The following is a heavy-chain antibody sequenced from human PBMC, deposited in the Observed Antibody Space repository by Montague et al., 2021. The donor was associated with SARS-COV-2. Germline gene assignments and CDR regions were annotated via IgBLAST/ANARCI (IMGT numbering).Heavy chain of an antibody. CDR2: ISSSGATI. D-gene: IGHD2-8*01. Sequence: SLRLSCAASGFDFFNFDMAWVRQAPGRGLEWISDISSSGATILYAESLKRRFTISRDNIQKSLYLQMNSLRAEDTAVYYCATNKYCTLHDCLHGRHYFDHWGQGTLVTVSS. J-gene: IGHJ4*02. CDR1: GFDFFNFD. CDR3: ATNKYCTLHDCLHGRHYFDH. V-gene: IGHV3-48*03.